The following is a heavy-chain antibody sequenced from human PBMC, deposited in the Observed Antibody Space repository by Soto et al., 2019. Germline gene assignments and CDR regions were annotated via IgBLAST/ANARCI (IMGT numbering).Heavy chain of an antibody. J-gene: IGHJ4*02. CDR1: GGSISSSSYY. CDR2: IYYRGST. CDR3: AFNWNVDY. D-gene: IGHD1-20*01. Sequence: LTCTVSGGSISSSSYYWGWIRQPPGKGLEWIGSIYYRGSTYYNPSLKSRVTISVDTSKNQFSLKLSSVTAADTAVYYCAFNWNVDYWGQGTLVTVSS. V-gene: IGHV4-39*07.